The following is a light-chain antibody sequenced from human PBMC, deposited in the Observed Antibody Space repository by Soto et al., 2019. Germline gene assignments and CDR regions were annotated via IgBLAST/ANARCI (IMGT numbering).Light chain of an antibody. V-gene: IGLV2-14*01. CDR1: SSDVGGYKY. Sequence: QSVLTQPASVSGSPGQSITISCTGTSSDVGGYKYVSWYQQHPGKAPKLMIYEVSNRPSGVSNRFSGSKSGNTASLTISGLQAEDAADYYCSSYTSSSTLDVFGTGTKLTVL. CDR3: SSYTSSSTLDV. CDR2: EVS. J-gene: IGLJ1*01.